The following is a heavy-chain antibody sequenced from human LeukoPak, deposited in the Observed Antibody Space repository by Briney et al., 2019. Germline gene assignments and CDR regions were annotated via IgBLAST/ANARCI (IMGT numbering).Heavy chain of an antibody. CDR1: GFTFDDYT. J-gene: IGHJ4*02. Sequence: GRSLRLSCAASGFTFDDYTMHWVRQAPGKGLEWVSLISWDGGSTYYADSVKGRFTISRDNSKNSLYLQMNSLRTEDTALYYCAKDITSWNYESGPFDYWGQGTLVTVSS. CDR3: AKDITSWNYESGPFDY. V-gene: IGHV3-43*01. D-gene: IGHD1-7*01. CDR2: ISWDGGST.